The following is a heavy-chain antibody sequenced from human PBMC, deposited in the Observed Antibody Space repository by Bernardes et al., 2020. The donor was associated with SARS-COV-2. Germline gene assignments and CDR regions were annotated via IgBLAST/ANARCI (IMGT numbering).Heavy chain of an antibody. D-gene: IGHD5-18*01. CDR2: ISADNGNT. CDR1: GYTFTSYG. V-gene: IGHV1-18*01. J-gene: IGHJ5*02. CDR3: ATVVGYSYGGGWFDP. Sequence: ASVKVSCKASGYTFTSYGIIWVRQAPGQGLEWLGWISADNGNTYYAQKLQGRVIMTTDTSTSTGYMELRSLRSDDTAVYYCATVVGYSYGGGWFDPWGQGTLVTVSS.